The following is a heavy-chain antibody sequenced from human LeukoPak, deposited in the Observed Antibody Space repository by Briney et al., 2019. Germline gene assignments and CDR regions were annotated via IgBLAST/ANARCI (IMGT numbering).Heavy chain of an antibody. J-gene: IGHJ5*01. Sequence: GGSLRLSCSASAYVFSRLTTNWFRQSPGKGLEWVSSISTSSNYIFYSDSVKGRFNISRDNTKNSLFLDMTTLRDEDTAVYYCASTIHDSTSDSEGYYPKWFDPWGQGTVVTVSS. CDR3: ASTIHDSTSDSEGYYPKWFDP. CDR1: AYVFSRLT. CDR2: ISTSSNYI. D-gene: IGHD3-3*01. V-gene: IGHV3-21*01.